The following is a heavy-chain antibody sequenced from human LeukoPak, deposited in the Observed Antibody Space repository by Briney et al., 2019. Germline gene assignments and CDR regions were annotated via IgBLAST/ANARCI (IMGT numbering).Heavy chain of an antibody. Sequence: PGGSLRLSCAASGFTFTSYDMHWVRQAPDKGLEWVAVTSSDGGLKFYADSVKGRFTTSRDNSKNTLFLQMNSLRPEDTAVYSCARDPVSDKPDYFDDWGQGTLVTVSS. D-gene: IGHD1-14*01. CDR3: ARDPVSDKPDYFDD. CDR1: GFTFTSYD. J-gene: IGHJ4*02. V-gene: IGHV3-30*03. CDR2: TSSDGGLK.